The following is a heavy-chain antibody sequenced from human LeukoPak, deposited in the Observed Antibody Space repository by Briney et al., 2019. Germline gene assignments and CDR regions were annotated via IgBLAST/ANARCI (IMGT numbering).Heavy chain of an antibody. CDR2: IYYSGST. Sequence: SETLSPTCTVSGGSISSYYWSWIRQPPGKGLEWIGYIYYSGSTNYNPSLKSRVTISVDTSKNQFSLKLSSVTAADTAVYYCAQIEDYGDYYFDYWGQGTLVTVSS. D-gene: IGHD4-17*01. CDR1: GGSISSYY. CDR3: AQIEDYGDYYFDY. V-gene: IGHV4-59*01. J-gene: IGHJ4*02.